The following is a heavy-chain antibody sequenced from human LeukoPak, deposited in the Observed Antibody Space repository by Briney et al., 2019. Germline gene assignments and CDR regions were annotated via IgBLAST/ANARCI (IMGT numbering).Heavy chain of an antibody. J-gene: IGHJ6*03. Sequence: SEALSLTCTVSGGSISSYYWSWIRQPPGKGLEWIGYIYYSGNTNYNPSLKSRVTISVDTSKNQFSLKLNSVTAADTAVYFCARTTEGGYTYDYFYYYYMDVWGKGTTVTISS. CDR1: GGSISSYY. D-gene: IGHD5-18*01. CDR2: IYYSGNT. CDR3: ARTTEGGYTYDYFYYYYMDV. V-gene: IGHV4-59*01.